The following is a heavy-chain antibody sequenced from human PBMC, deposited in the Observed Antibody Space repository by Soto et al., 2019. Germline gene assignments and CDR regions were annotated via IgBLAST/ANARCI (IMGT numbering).Heavy chain of an antibody. J-gene: IGHJ4*02. V-gene: IGHV3-7*01. CDR2: LKQDGSDK. Sequence: EVQLVESGGGLVQPGGSLRISCAASAFTFSSYWMTWLRQAPGKGLEWVANLKQDGSDKYYADSVKGRFTISRDNAKNSLFLQMSSLRVEDTAVYYCARGTPWNGYQFFDYWGQGTLVTVSS. D-gene: IGHD3-3*01. CDR3: ARGTPWNGYQFFDY. CDR1: AFTFSSYW.